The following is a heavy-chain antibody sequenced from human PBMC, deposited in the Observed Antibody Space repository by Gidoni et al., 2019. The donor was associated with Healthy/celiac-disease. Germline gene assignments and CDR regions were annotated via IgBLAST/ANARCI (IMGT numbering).Heavy chain of an antibody. CDR2: ISSSGSTI. V-gene: IGHV3-11*01. Sequence: QVQLVESGGGLVKPGGSLRLSCAASGFTFSDYYMSWIRQAPGKGLEWVSYISSSGSTIYYADSVKGRFTISRDNAKNSLYLQMNSLRAEDTAVYYCARYFPGDMVRGVIPYYYYGMDVWGQGTTVTVSS. CDR1: GFTFSDYY. D-gene: IGHD3-10*01. CDR3: ARYFPGDMVRGVIPYYYYGMDV. J-gene: IGHJ6*02.